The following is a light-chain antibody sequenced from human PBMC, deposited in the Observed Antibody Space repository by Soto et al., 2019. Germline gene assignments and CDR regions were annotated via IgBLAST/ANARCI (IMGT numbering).Light chain of an antibody. CDR3: ISYRGSDTSYV. J-gene: IGLJ1*01. CDR2: EVR. CDR1: SSDIGSYNY. Sequence: QSVLTQPASVCGSPGQSITISCTGTSSDIGSYNYVAWYQQFPGKTPKLIIYEVRNRPSGVSFRFSGSKSGNKASLTISWLQAEDAADYYCISYRGSDTSYVFGTGTKATVL. V-gene: IGLV2-14*01.